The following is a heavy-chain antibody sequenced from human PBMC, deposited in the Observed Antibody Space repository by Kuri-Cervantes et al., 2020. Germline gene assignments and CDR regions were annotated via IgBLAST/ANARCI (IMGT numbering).Heavy chain of an antibody. CDR2: ISAYNGDT. CDR1: GYTFTYRY. J-gene: IGHJ3*02. V-gene: IGHV1-18*04. Sequence: ASVKVSCKASGYTFTYRYLHWVRQAPGQGLGWMGWISAYNGDTNYAQKLQGRVTMTTDTSTSTAYMELRSLRSDDTAVYYCARATYYYDSSGYRASEAFDIWGQGTMVTVSS. CDR3: ARATYYYDSSGYRASEAFDI. D-gene: IGHD3-22*01.